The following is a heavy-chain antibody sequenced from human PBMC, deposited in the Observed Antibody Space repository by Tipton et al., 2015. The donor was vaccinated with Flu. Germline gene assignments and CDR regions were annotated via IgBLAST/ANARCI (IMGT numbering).Heavy chain of an antibody. CDR2: VNDSGFS. V-gene: IGHV4-34*10. CDR1: GGSFSGYY. D-gene: IGHD2-2*01. Sequence: PGLVKPSETLSLTCAVSGGSFSGYYWTWIRQPPGKGLEWIGEVNDSGFSKYNPSLESRITLSVDTSKNQFSLKLRSVTAADTSMYYCARGAPCESTSCYDYWGQGSLVTVSS. J-gene: IGHJ4*02. CDR3: ARGAPCESTSCYDY.